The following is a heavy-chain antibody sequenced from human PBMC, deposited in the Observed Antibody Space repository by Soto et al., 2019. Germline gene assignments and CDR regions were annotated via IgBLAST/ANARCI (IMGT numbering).Heavy chain of an antibody. CDR3: AKEGEEGAPFHYYYGMDV. V-gene: IGHV3-23*01. J-gene: IGHJ6*02. CDR2: ISGSGGST. Sequence: GGSLRLSCAASGFTFSSYAMSWVRQAPGKGLEWVSAISGSGGSTYYADSVKGRFTISRDNSKNTLYLQMNSLRAEDTAVYYCAKEGEEGAPFHYYYGMDVWGQGTTVTVSS. D-gene: IGHD1-26*01. CDR1: GFTFSSYA.